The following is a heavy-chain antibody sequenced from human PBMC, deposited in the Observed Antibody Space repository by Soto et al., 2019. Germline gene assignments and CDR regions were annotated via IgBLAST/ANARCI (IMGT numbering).Heavy chain of an antibody. CDR1: GASISIGGYF. D-gene: IGHD3-10*01. J-gene: IGHJ6*02. CDR2: IYYNGST. Sequence: SETLSLTCTVSGASISIGGYFWSWIRQHPGKGLEWIGHIYYNGSTYYNPSLKSRLTISVDTSKNEFSLRLTSVTAADTAVYFCATGEYFGSEIDFYYYAMDVWGQGTTVTVSS. CDR3: ATGEYFGSEIDFYYYAMDV. V-gene: IGHV4-31*03.